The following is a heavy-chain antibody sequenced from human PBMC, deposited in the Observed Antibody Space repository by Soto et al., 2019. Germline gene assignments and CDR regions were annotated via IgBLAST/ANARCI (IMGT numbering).Heavy chain of an antibody. CDR1: GFTVSSNY. D-gene: IGHD1-26*01. Sequence: EVQLVESGGGLVQPGGSLRLSCAASGFTVSSNYMSWVRQAPGKGLEWVSVIYSGGSTYYADSVKGRFTISRDNSKNTLYLQMNSLRAEDTAVYYCARDKRATYVYYYGMDVWGQGTTVTVSS. V-gene: IGHV3-66*01. CDR3: ARDKRATYVYYYGMDV. J-gene: IGHJ6*02. CDR2: IYSGGST.